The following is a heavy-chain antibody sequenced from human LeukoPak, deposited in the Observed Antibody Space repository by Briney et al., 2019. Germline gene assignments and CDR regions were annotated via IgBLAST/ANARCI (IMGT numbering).Heavy chain of an antibody. Sequence: PGGSLGLSCVASGFTLSSYWMTWVRQAPGKGLEWVANINRDGGAEYYVASVQGRFTVSRDNAKNSLYLQMNSRRAEDTAVYYCARLKGDSSLFDCWGQGSLVTVSS. CDR3: ARLKGDSSLFDC. J-gene: IGHJ4*02. V-gene: IGHV3-7*02. D-gene: IGHD2-21*02. CDR2: INRDGGAE. CDR1: GFTLSSYW.